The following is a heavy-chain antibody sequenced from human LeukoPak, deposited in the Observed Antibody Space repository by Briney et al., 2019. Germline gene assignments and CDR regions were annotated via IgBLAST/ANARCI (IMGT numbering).Heavy chain of an antibody. CDR1: GYTFTGYY. D-gene: IGHD3-10*01. Sequence: ASVKVSCKASGYTFTGYYMHWVRQAPGQGLEWMGWINPNSGGTNYAQKSQGRVTMTRDTSISTAYMELSRLRSDDTAVYYCARARIIMVRGVITTGFQHWGQGTLVTVSS. J-gene: IGHJ1*01. V-gene: IGHV1-2*02. CDR3: ARARIIMVRGVITTGFQH. CDR2: INPNSGGT.